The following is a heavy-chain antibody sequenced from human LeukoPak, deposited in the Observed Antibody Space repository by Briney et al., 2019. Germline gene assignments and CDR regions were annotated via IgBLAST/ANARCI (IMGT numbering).Heavy chain of an antibody. D-gene: IGHD3-3*01. CDR2: ISAYNGNT. J-gene: IGHJ6*03. CDR1: GYTFTSYG. CDR3: ARDRPVLRFLEWLKGPMQHYYYYMDV. Sequence: ASVKVSCKASGYTFTSYGISWVRQAPGQGLEWMGWISAYNGNTNYAQKLQGRVTMTTDTSTSTAYMELRSLRSDDTAVYYCARDRPVLRFLEWLKGPMQHYYYYMDVWGKGTTVTVSS. V-gene: IGHV1-18*01.